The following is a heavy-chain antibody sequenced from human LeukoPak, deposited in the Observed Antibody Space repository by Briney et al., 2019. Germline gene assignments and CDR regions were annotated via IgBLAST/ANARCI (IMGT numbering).Heavy chain of an antibody. Sequence: GASVKVSCKASGYTFTSYYMHWVRQAPGQGLEWMGIINPSGGSTSYAQKFQGRVTMTRDMSTSTVYMELSSLRSEDTAVYYCARTYYYDSSGYSGLDPWGQGTLVTVSS. J-gene: IGHJ5*02. CDR3: ARTYYYDSSGYSGLDP. CDR2: INPSGGST. V-gene: IGHV1-46*01. CDR1: GYTFTSYY. D-gene: IGHD3-22*01.